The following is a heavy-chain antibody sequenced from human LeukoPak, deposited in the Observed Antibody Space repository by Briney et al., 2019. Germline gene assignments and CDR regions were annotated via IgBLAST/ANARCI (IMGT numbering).Heavy chain of an antibody. D-gene: IGHD2-2*01. CDR3: ARGDIVVVPAAMLVAYYYGMDV. Sequence: GSLRLSCAASGFTFSSYAMHWVRQAPGKGLEWVAVISYDGSNKYYADSVKGRFTISRDNAKNSLYLQMNSLRAEDTAVYYCARGDIVVVPAAMLVAYYYGMDVWGKGTTVTVSS. V-gene: IGHV3-30*04. J-gene: IGHJ6*04. CDR1: GFTFSSYA. CDR2: ISYDGSNK.